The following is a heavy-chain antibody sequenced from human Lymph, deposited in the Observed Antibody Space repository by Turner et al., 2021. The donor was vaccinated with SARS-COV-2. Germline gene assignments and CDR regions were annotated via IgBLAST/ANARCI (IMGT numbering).Heavy chain of an antibody. V-gene: IGHV1-8*02. CDR2: MNPNSGNT. Sequence: QVQLVQSGAEVKKPGASVKVSCKAPGYTFTSDDINWVRQATGQGLEWMGWMNPNSGNTGYAQKFQGRVTMTRNTSISTAYMELSSLGSEDTAVYYCARGRYSGGGMDVWGQGTTVTVSS. J-gene: IGHJ6*02. D-gene: IGHD1-26*01. CDR3: ARGRYSGGGMDV. CDR1: GYTFTSDD.